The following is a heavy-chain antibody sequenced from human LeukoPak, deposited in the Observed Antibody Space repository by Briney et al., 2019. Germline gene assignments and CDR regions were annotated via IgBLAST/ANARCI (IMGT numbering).Heavy chain of an antibody. D-gene: IGHD3-16*01. J-gene: IGHJ4*02. CDR2: ISDSGGHT. CDR3: ANSPVYYFPRY. Sequence: GGSLRLSCAASGFTFSSYAMSWVRQAPGKGLEWVSGISDSGGHTYYADSVKGRFTISRDNSKNTLYLQMSTLRAEDTALYYCANSPVYYFPRYWGQGTLVTVSS. CDR1: GFTFSSYA. V-gene: IGHV3-23*01.